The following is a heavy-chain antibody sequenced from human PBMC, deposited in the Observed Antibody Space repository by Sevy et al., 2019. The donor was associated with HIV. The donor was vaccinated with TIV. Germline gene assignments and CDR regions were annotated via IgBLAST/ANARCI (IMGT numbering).Heavy chain of an antibody. D-gene: IGHD2-15*01. CDR2: VFYTCNT. CDR1: GGSISNYY. J-gene: IGHJ4*02. Sequence: SETLSLTCTVSGGSISNYYWSWIRQPPGKALQWIGYVFYTCNTNFNPSLKGRVTISVDTSKMQLSLKLNSVTAADTAVYYCARGGRISSDKWYYFDYWCTGTLVNVSS. CDR3: ARGGRISSDKWYYFDY. V-gene: IGHV4-59*01.